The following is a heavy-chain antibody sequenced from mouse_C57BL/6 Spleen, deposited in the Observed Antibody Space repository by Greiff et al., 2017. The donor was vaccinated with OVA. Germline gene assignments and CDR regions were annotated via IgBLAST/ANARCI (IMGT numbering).Heavy chain of an antibody. CDR2: IDPETGGT. J-gene: IGHJ2*01. V-gene: IGHV1-15*01. Sequence: QVQLQQSGAELVRPGASVTLSCKASGYTFTDYEMHWVKQTPVHGLEWIGAIDPETGGTAYNQKFKGKAILTADKSSSTAYMELRSLTSEDSAVYYCTRWGVVGGYYFDYWGQGTTLTVSS. CDR1: GYTFTDYE. CDR3: TRWGVVGGYYFDY. D-gene: IGHD1-1*01.